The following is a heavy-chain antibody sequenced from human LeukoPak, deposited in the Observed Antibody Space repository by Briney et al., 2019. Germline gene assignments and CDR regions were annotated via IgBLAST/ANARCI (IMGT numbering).Heavy chain of an antibody. CDR1: GFTFSSYG. CDR3: ARAVYCSGGGCFWYFDL. V-gene: IGHV3-30*03. J-gene: IGHJ2*01. Sequence: PGGSLRLSCAASGFTFSSYGMHWVRQAPGKGLEWVAVISYDGSNKYYADSVKGRFTISRDNSKKSLYLQMNSLRAEDTAVYYCARAVYCSGGGCFWYFDLWGRGTLVTVSS. D-gene: IGHD2-15*01. CDR2: ISYDGSNK.